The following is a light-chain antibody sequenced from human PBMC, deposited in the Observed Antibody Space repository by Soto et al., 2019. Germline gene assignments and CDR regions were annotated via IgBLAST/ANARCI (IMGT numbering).Light chain of an antibody. CDR1: SSDVGGYNY. Sequence: SALTQPRSVSGSPGQSATISSTGTSSDVGGYNYVSWYQQHPGKAPKLMIYDVSKRPSGVPDRFSGSKSGNTASLTISGLQAEDEADYYCCSYAGSYTYVFGTGTKVTVL. CDR3: CSYAGSYTYV. V-gene: IGLV2-11*01. J-gene: IGLJ1*01. CDR2: DVS.